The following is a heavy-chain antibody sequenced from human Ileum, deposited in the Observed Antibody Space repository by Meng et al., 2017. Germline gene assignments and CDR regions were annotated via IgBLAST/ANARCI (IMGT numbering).Heavy chain of an antibody. CDR2: VHSTGRT. D-gene: IGHD2-8*02. Sequence: GSLRLSCAVSGGTIESNFWSWIRQPPGKGLEWIGDVHSTGRTNSNPSLKSRFTISVDTSKNQFSLKLNSVTAADAAVYYCAKYYCPGGRCYHFDFWSQGTLVTVSS. CDR3: AKYYCPGGRCYHFDF. V-gene: IGHV4-59*01. J-gene: IGHJ4*02. CDR1: GGTIESNF.